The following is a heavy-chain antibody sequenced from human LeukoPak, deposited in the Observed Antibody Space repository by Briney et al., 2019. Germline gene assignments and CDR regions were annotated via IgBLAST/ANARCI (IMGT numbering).Heavy chain of an antibody. J-gene: IGHJ4*02. CDR1: GFIFSSYA. CDR3: AKDRPCINDVCHGDFDY. V-gene: IGHV3-23*01. Sequence: PGGSLRLSCAASGFIFSSYAMSWVRQARGKGLEWVSSISGSGGSTYYADSVKGRFTISRDNSKNTVYLQMNSLRAEDTAVYYCAKDRPCINDVCHGDFDYWGQGTLVTVSS. D-gene: IGHD2-8*01. CDR2: ISGSGGST.